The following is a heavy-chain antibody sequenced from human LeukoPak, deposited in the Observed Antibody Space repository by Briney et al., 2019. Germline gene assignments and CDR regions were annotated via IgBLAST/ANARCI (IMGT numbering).Heavy chain of an antibody. CDR2: ISSSGSTI. D-gene: IGHD3-9*01. CDR1: GFTFSSYE. CDR3: ARGDDILTGYEDTFDI. V-gene: IGHV3-48*03. J-gene: IGHJ3*02. Sequence: AGGSLRLSCAASGFTFSSYEMNWVRKAPGKGLEWVSYISSSGSTIYYADSVKGRFTISRDNAKNSLYLQMNSLRAEDTAVYYCARGDDILTGYEDTFDIWGQGTMVTVSS.